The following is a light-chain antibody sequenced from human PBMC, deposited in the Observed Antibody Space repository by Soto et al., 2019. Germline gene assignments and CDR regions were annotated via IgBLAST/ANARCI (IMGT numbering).Light chain of an antibody. V-gene: IGKV3-20*01. CDR2: GTS. CDR3: QQYGTSPLT. CDR1: QSVGSNY. Sequence: EIVLTQSPGTLSLSPGERATLSCRASQSVGSNYLAWYQQKPGQAPRLLIYGTSNRATGIPDRFSGSWSGTDFTLTIRSLEPEDFAVYFCQQYGTSPLTFCGGNKVEIE. J-gene: IGKJ4*01.